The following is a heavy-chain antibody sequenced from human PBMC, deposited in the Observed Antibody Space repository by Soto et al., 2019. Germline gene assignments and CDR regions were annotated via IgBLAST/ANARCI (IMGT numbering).Heavy chain of an antibody. CDR3: ARLPKGSLVTA. J-gene: IGHJ4*02. D-gene: IGHD2-21*02. CDR1: GFRFSDHS. Sequence: ESGGGLVYPGGSLRLSCEGSGFRFSDHSMNWVRQAPGKGLQWISYISSNSDITYDADSVKGRFTVSRDNANNALFLQMNSLRDDDPATYYCARLPKGSLVTAWGQGARVTVSS. CDR2: ISSNSDIT. V-gene: IGHV3-48*02.